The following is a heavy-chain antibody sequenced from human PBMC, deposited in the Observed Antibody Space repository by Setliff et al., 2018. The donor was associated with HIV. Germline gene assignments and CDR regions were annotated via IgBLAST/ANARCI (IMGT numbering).Heavy chain of an antibody. CDR1: DGSISSHY. Sequence: SETLSLTCTVSDGSISSHYWSWIRQPPGKGLEWIGYSFYSGSTNYNPSLKSRVTISIDTSKNQFSLRLISVTAADTAMYYCARLDYGSGSYPYLFDYWGQGALVTVSS. D-gene: IGHD3-10*01. CDR2: SFYSGST. J-gene: IGHJ4*02. CDR3: ARLDYGSGSYPYLFDY. V-gene: IGHV4-59*11.